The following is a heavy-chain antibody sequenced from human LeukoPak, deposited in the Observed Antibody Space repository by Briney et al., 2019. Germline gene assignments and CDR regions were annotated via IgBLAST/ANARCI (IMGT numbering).Heavy chain of an antibody. CDR3: ANSLDYGGKKYFDY. Sequence: PGGSLRLYCAASGFTFSSYAMSWVRQAPGKGLEWVSAISGSGGSTYYADSVKGRFTISRDNSKNTLYLQMNSLRAEDTAVYYCANSLDYGGKKYFDYWGQGTLVTVSS. CDR2: ISGSGGST. D-gene: IGHD4-23*01. V-gene: IGHV3-23*01. CDR1: GFTFSSYA. J-gene: IGHJ4*02.